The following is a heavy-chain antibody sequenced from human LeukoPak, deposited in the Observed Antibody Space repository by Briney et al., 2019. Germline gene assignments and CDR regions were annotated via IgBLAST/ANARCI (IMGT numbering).Heavy chain of an antibody. CDR2: ISWNSGSI. CDR3: AKDQPYLAAAGTFYYYYGMDV. V-gene: IGHV3-9*01. J-gene: IGHJ6*02. D-gene: IGHD6-13*01. Sequence: GRSLRLSCAASGFTFDDYAMHWVRQAPGKGLEWVSGISWNSGSIGYADSVKGRFTISGDNAKNSLYLQMNSLRAEDTALYYCAKDQPYLAAAGTFYYYYGMDVWGQGTTVTVSS. CDR1: GFTFDDYA.